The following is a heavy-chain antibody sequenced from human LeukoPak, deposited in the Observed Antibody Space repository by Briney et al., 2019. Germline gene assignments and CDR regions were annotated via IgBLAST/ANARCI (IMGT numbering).Heavy chain of an antibody. Sequence: KASETLSLTCTVSSGSISTSNYYWGWVRQPPGKALEWIGNIFYSGSTYYSPSLKSRVTISLDTSRNQFSLKLSSVTAADTAVYYCARVRGVITPHLDYWGQGTLVTVSS. CDR1: SGSISTSNYY. D-gene: IGHD3-10*01. CDR3: ARVRGVITPHLDY. CDR2: IFYSGST. V-gene: IGHV4-39*07. J-gene: IGHJ4*02.